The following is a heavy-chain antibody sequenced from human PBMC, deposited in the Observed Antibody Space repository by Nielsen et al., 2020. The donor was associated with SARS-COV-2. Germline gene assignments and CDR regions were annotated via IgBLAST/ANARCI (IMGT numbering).Heavy chain of an antibody. CDR3: ARDRLHRYNYGGAFDI. V-gene: IGHV3-11*06. J-gene: IGHJ3*02. CDR2: ISSSSSYT. CDR1: GFTLSDYY. D-gene: IGHD5-24*01. Sequence: SCAGSGFTLSDYYMSWVRQAPGKGLEWVSYISSSSSYTNYADSVKGRFPISRDNDKNSLYLQMNSLRAEDTAVYYCARDRLHRYNYGGAFDIWGQGTMVTVSS.